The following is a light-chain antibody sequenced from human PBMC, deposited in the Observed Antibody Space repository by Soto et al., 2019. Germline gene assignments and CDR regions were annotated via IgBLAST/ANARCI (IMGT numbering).Light chain of an antibody. Sequence: DIQMTQSPSSVSASVGDRVTITCRASQSISTWLAWYQQKPGTAPNLLIFTASYLQSGVPSRFSGSGSGTDFTLTISSLQPEDFATYYCQQSYSTPYSVGQGTKVDIK. V-gene: IGKV1-12*01. J-gene: IGKJ2*01. CDR2: TAS. CDR3: QQSYSTPYS. CDR1: QSISTW.